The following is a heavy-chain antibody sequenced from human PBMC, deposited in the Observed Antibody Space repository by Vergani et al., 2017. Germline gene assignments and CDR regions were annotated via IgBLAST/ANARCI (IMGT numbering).Heavy chain of an antibody. J-gene: IGHJ6*02. CDR2: IYYSGST. Sequence: QLQLQESGPGLVKPSETLSLTCTVAGGSISSSSYYWGWIRQPPGKGLEWIGRIYYSGSTYYNPSLKSRVTISVDTSKNQFSLKLSSVTAADTAVYYCASEGYSNLSYYYYYGMDVWGQGTTVTVSS. CDR3: ASEGYSNLSYYYYYGMDV. CDR1: GGSISSSSYY. D-gene: IGHD4-11*01. V-gene: IGHV4-39*07.